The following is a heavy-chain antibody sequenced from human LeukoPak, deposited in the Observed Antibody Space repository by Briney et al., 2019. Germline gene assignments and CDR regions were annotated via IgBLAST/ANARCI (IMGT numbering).Heavy chain of an antibody. J-gene: IGHJ4*02. CDR2: IYPDGSS. V-gene: IGHV3-53*01. CDR1: GLTISNNY. Sequence: GGSLRLSRAVSGLTISNNYMSWVRQAPGKGLEWVSVIYPDGSSYYTDSVKGRFTISRDNSKNTVYLQMNSLRVDDTAVYFCARDRIGRSKDHWGQGSLVTVSS. CDR3: ARDRIGRSKDH. D-gene: IGHD1-14*01.